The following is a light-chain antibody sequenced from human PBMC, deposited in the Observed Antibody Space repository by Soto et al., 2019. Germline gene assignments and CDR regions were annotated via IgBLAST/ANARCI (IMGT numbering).Light chain of an antibody. V-gene: IGLV2-14*01. Sequence: QSALTQPASVSGSPGQSITISCTGTSSDVGGYNYVSWYQQHPGKAPKLMIYEVSNRPSGVSNRFSGSKSGNTASLTISGLQAEDEADYYSSSYPSSSTVVFGGGTKVTVL. CDR1: SSDVGGYNY. CDR2: EVS. CDR3: SSYPSSSTVV. J-gene: IGLJ2*01.